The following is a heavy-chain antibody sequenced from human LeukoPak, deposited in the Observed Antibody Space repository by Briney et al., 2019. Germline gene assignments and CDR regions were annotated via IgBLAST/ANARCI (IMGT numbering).Heavy chain of an antibody. Sequence: ASVKVSCKVSGYTLTELSMHWVRQAPGKGLEWMGGFDPEDGETIYAQKFQGRVTMTEDTSTDTAYMELSSLRSEDTAVYYCGTAFQVAATYDYWGQGTLVTVSS. J-gene: IGHJ4*02. CDR2: FDPEDGET. D-gene: IGHD2-15*01. CDR3: GTAFQVAATYDY. CDR1: GYTLTELS. V-gene: IGHV1-24*01.